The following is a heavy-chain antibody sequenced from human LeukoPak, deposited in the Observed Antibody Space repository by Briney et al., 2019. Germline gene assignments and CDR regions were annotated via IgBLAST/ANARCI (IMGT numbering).Heavy chain of an antibody. CDR2: IYHSGST. CDR3: ARLWFGELLRPDY. V-gene: IGHV4-38-2*01. J-gene: IGHJ4*02. CDR1: GYSISSGYY. D-gene: IGHD3-10*01. Sequence: SETLSLNCAVSGYSISSGYYWGWIRQPPGKGLEWIGSIYHSGSTYYNPSLKSRVTISVDTSKNQFSLKLSSVTAADTAVYYCARLWFGELLRPDYWGQGTLVTVSS.